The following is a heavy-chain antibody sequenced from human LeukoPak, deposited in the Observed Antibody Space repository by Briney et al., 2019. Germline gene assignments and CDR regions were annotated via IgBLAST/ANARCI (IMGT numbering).Heavy chain of an antibody. D-gene: IGHD3-22*01. Sequence: GGSLRLSCAASGFTFSSYAMHWVRQAPGKGLEWVAVISYDGSNKYYADSVKGRFTISRDNSKNTLYLQMNSLRDEDTAVYYCATARPFYDSSGYHSPFDYWGQGTLVTVSS. CDR1: GFTFSSYA. J-gene: IGHJ4*02. CDR2: ISYDGSNK. V-gene: IGHV3-30-3*01. CDR3: ATARPFYDSSGYHSPFDY.